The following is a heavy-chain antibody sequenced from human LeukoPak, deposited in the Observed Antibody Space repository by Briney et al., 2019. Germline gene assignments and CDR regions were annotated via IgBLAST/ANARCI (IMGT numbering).Heavy chain of an antibody. CDR3: ARGGRDGYNSPGSWFDP. D-gene: IGHD5-24*01. CDR2: IIPIFGTA. Sequence: AASVKVSCTASGGTFSSYAISWVRQATGQGLEWMGGIIPIFGTANYAQKFQGRVTITADESTSTAYMELSSLRSEDTAVYYCARGGRDGYNSPGSWFDPWGQGTLVTVSS. J-gene: IGHJ5*02. V-gene: IGHV1-69*13. CDR1: GGTFSSYA.